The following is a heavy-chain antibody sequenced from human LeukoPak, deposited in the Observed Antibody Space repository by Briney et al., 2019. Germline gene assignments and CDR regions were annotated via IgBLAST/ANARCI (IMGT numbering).Heavy chain of an antibody. J-gene: IGHJ4*02. CDR3: AKDTNDFWSGYFDY. V-gene: IGHV3-23*01. CDR1: GFTFSSYA. Sequence: GGSLRLSCAAPGFTFSSYAMSWVRQAPGKGLEWVSAISGSGGSTYYADSVKGRFTISRDNSKNTLYLQMNSLRAEDTAVYYCAKDTNDFWSGYFDYWGQGTLVTVSS. CDR2: ISGSGGST. D-gene: IGHD3-3*01.